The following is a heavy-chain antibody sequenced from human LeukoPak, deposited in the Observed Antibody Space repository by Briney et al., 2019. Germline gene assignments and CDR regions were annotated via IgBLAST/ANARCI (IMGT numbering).Heavy chain of an antibody. CDR1: GFTFSSYS. D-gene: IGHD6-13*01. Sequence: PGGSLRLSCAASGFTFSSYSMNWVRQAPGKGLEWVSSISSSSSYIYYADSVKGRFTISRDNAKNSLYLQTNSLRAEDTAVYYCARVLDSSSWYRRPDARYYFDYWGQGTLVTVSS. J-gene: IGHJ4*02. V-gene: IGHV3-21*01. CDR3: ARVLDSSSWYRRPDARYYFDY. CDR2: ISSSSSYI.